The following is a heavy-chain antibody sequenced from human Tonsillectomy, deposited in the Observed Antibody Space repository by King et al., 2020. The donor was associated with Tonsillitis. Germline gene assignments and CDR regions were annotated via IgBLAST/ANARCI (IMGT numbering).Heavy chain of an antibody. Sequence: VQLVESGGGLGQPGGSLRLSCEASGFTFSDYAMGWVRQAPGEGLEWVSSVTQTSDSRYYADSVKGRFSIFRDNSRNTLFLEMNTLRAEDTAVYFCARDSRGKATGNWALDVWGQGTMVTVSS. D-gene: IGHD1-1*01. CDR3: ARDSRGKATGNWALDV. V-gene: IGHV3-23*04. CDR2: VTQTSDSR. CDR1: GFTFSDYA. J-gene: IGHJ3*01.